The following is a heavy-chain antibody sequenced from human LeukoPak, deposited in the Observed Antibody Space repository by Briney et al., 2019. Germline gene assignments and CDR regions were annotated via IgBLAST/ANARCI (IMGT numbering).Heavy chain of an antibody. CDR3: AKDGYSNSRYDWFDP. J-gene: IGHJ5*02. CDR1: GFTFSSYA. Sequence: GGSLRLSCAASGFTFSSYAMSWVRQAPGKGLEWVSGISSGGGTYYADSVKGRFTISRDNSKNTLYLQMNNLGAEDTAVYYCAKDGYSNSRYDWFDPWGQGTLVTVSS. CDR2: ISSGGGT. V-gene: IGHV3-23*01. D-gene: IGHD6-13*01.